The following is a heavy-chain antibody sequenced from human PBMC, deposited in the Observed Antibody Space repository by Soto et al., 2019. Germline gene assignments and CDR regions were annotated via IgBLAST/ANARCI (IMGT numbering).Heavy chain of an antibody. CDR3: ARDLEFRDGNISHLDY. D-gene: IGHD3-10*01. CDR1: GGTFSSHV. V-gene: IGHV1-69*01. J-gene: IGHJ4*02. CDR2: IMPIIGTA. Sequence: QVQLVQSGAEVKKPGSSVKVSCKASGGTFSSHVFNWVRQAPGQGLEWRGGIMPIIGTANYAQKFQGRVTITADESTSTAYMELSRLRSEDTAVYYCARDLEFRDGNISHLDYCGQGTLVTVSS.